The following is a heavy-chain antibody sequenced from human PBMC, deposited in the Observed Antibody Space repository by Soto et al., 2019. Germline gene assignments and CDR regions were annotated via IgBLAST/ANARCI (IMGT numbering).Heavy chain of an antibody. J-gene: IGHJ4*02. V-gene: IGHV3-11*05. CDR2: ISSSSGYI. Sequence: QVQLVESGGGLVKPGGSLRLSCAASGFTFSDYYMSWIRQAPGKGLEWVSYISSSSGYINYADSVKCRFTISRDNAKNSLYLQMNRLRAEDTAVYYCAREGPGSSSWYVDSWGQGTLVTVSS. CDR1: GFTFSDYY. D-gene: IGHD6-13*01. CDR3: AREGPGSSSWYVDS.